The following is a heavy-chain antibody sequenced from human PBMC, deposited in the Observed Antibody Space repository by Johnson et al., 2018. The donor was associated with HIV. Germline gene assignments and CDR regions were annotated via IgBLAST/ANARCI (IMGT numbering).Heavy chain of an antibody. V-gene: IGHV3-30*04. CDR1: GFTFSSYA. CDR3: AKAQAFRGAFDI. CDR2: ISYDGSNN. D-gene: IGHD2/OR15-2a*01. J-gene: IGHJ3*02. Sequence: QVQLVESGGGVVQPGRSLRLSCAASGFTFSSYAMHWVRQAPGKGLEWVAVISYDGSNNYYADSVKGRFTISRDNAKNSLYLQMNSLRAEDTAMYYCAKAQAFRGAFDIWGQGTMVIVSS.